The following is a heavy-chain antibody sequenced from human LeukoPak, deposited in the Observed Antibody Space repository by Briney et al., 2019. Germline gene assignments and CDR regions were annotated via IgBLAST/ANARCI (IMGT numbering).Heavy chain of an antibody. CDR3: ARATYYYDSSGYLAQNWFDP. Sequence: SETLSLTCTVSGGSISSGGYYGSWIRQHPGKGLEWIGYIYYSGSTYYNPSLKSRVTISVDTSKNQFSLKLSSVTAADTAVYYCARATYYYDSSGYLAQNWFDPWGQGTLVTVSS. CDR1: GGSISSGGYY. D-gene: IGHD3-22*01. CDR2: IYYSGST. J-gene: IGHJ5*02. V-gene: IGHV4-31*03.